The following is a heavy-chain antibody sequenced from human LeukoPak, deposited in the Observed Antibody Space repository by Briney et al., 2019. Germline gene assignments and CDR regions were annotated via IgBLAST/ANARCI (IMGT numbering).Heavy chain of an antibody. J-gene: IGHJ4*02. CDR1: GGSFSGYY. D-gene: IGHD5-18*01. Sequence: SETLSLTCAVYGGSFSGYYWSWIRQPPGKGLEWIGEINHSGSTNYNPSLKSRVTISVDTSKNQFSLKRSSVTAADTAVYYCARGARNTAMGHWGQGTLVTVSS. V-gene: IGHV4-34*01. CDR2: INHSGST. CDR3: ARGARNTAMGH.